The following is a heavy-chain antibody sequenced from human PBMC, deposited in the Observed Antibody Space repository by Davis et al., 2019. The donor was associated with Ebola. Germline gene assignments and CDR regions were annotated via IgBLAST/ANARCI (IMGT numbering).Heavy chain of an antibody. CDR2: IYYSGST. CDR3: ARGSTGYCSSTSCYTGWFDP. J-gene: IGHJ5*02. CDR1: GGSISSGDYY. Sequence: PSETLSLTCTVSGGSISSGDYYWSWIRQPPGKGLEWIGYIYYSGSTYYNPSLKSRVTISVDTSKNQFSLKLSSVTAADTAVYYCARGSTGYCSSTSCYTGWFDPWGQGTLVTVSS. D-gene: IGHD2-2*02. V-gene: IGHV4-30-4*08.